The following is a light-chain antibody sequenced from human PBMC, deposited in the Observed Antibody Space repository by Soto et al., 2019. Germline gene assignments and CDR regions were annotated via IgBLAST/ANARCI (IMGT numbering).Light chain of an antibody. CDR2: WAS. CDR1: QSVLHSSNNKNY. J-gene: IGKJ1*01. Sequence: DIVMTQSPDSLAVSLGERATINCKSSQSVLHSSNNKNYLAWYQQKPGQPPKLLIYWASTRESGVPDRFSGSGSGTDFTLTINTLQAEDVAVYYCQQYYTSLWTFGQGTKVEIK. CDR3: QQYYTSLWT. V-gene: IGKV4-1*01.